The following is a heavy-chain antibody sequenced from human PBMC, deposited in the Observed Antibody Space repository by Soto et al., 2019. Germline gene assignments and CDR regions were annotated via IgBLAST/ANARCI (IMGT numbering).Heavy chain of an antibody. CDR1: GFTFSSYG. J-gene: IGHJ4*02. V-gene: IGHV3-30*18. CDR3: AKDLAEGAEYSSSSFDY. CDR2: ISYDGSNK. D-gene: IGHD6-6*01. Sequence: QVQLVESGGGVVQPGRSLRLSCAASGFTFSSYGMHWVRQAPGKGLEWVAVISYDGSNKYYADSVKGRFTISRDNSKNTRYMQMNSLRAEDTAVYYCAKDLAEGAEYSSSSFDYWGQGTLVTVSS.